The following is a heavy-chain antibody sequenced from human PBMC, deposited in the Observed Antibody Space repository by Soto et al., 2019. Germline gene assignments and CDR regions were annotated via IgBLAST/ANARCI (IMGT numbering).Heavy chain of an antibody. J-gene: IGHJ4*02. V-gene: IGHV3-48*03. CDR3: ARRYSKYLPLDN. Sequence: PGGSLRLSCAASGFDFSRYEMHWVRQAPGKGLEWISYISSSGSKVNYADSVQGRCTISRDNAKNSLYLHMNSLRGDDTAVYYCARRYSKYLPLDNWGQGTLVTVSS. CDR2: ISSSGSKV. D-gene: IGHD4-4*01. CDR1: GFDFSRYE.